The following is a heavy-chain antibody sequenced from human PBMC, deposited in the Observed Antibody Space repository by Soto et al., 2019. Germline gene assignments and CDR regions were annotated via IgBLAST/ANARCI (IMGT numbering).Heavy chain of an antibody. CDR1: GYTFTSYE. CDR3: AREAATGDYPGMDV. CDR2: MNPHSGNK. Sequence: QVQLVQSGAEVKKPGASVKVSCKASGYTFTSYEINWVRQATGQGLEWMGWMNPHSGNKGYAQKFQGRVSMTRNTAISTAYMELSSLRSEDTAVYYCAREAATGDYPGMDVWGQGTMVIVSS. J-gene: IGHJ6*02. V-gene: IGHV1-8*02. D-gene: IGHD6-13*01.